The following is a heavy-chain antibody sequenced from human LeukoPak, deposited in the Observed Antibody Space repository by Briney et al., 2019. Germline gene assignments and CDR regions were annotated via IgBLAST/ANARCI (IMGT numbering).Heavy chain of an antibody. D-gene: IGHD3-16*01. CDR1: GGSIRRGSYY. J-gene: IGHJ6*03. V-gene: IGHV4-61*02. CDR3: ARDLRARIMGYYYYMDV. CDR2: IYPSGGT. Sequence: PSQTLSLTCTVSGGSIRRGSYYWSWIRQPAGKGLEWIGRIYPSGGTNYNPSLKSRVTISVDTSKNQFSLKLSSVTAADTAVYYCARDLRARIMGYYYYMDVWGKGTTVTISS.